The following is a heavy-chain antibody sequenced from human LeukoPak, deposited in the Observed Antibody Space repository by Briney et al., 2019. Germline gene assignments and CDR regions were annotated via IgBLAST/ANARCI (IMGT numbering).Heavy chain of an antibody. CDR2: ISSNGGST. J-gene: IGHJ4*02. CDR1: GFTFSSYA. V-gene: IGHV3-64D*06. Sequence: TGGSLRLSCSASGFTFSSYAMHWVRQAPGKGLEYVSAISSNGGSTYYADSVKGRFTISRDNSKNTLYLQMSSLRAEDTAVYYYVKDRGGYSYGLDYWGQGTLVTVCS. D-gene: IGHD5-18*01. CDR3: VKDRGGYSYGLDY.